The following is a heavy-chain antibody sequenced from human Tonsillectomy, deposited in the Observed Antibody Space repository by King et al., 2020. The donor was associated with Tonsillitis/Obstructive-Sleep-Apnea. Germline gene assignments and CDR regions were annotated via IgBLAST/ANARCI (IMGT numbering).Heavy chain of an antibody. J-gene: IGHJ4*02. CDR1: GFTFSTYA. CDR2: ISYDGINK. CDR3: AGETTRYFDY. V-gene: IGHV3-30*01. Sequence: VQLVESGGGVVQPGRTLRLSCAASGFTFSTYAIHWVRQAPGRGLQWVAMISYDGINKYYADSVKGRFSISRDNSKNTLFLQMNSLRAEDTAVYYCAGETTRYFDYWGQGTLVTVSS. D-gene: IGHD4-17*01.